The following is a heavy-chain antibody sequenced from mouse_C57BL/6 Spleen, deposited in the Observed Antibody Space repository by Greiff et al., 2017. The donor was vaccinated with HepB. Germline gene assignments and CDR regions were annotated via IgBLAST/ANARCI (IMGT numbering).Heavy chain of an antibody. Sequence: VQLQQSGAELARPGASVKMSCKASGYTFTSYTMHWVKQRPGQGLEWIGYINPSSGYTKYNQKFKDKATLTADKSSSTAYMQLSSLTSEDSAVYDCARGHYDELRGDYWGQGTTLTVSS. CDR2: INPSSGYT. J-gene: IGHJ2*01. CDR1: GYTFTSYT. V-gene: IGHV1-4*01. CDR3: ARGHYDELRGDY. D-gene: IGHD2-3*01.